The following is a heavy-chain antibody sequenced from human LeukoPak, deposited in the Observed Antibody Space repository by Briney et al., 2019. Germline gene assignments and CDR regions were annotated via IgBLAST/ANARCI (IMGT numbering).Heavy chain of an antibody. CDR2: INSDGSST. Sequence: PGGSLRLSCAASGFTFSSYWMHWVRQAPGKGLVWVSRINSDGSSTSYADSVKGRFTISRDTAKNTLYLQMNSLRVDDTAVYYCGILTLSPGWGQGTLVTVSS. V-gene: IGHV3-74*01. D-gene: IGHD1-14*01. J-gene: IGHJ4*02. CDR3: GILTLSPG. CDR1: GFTFSSYW.